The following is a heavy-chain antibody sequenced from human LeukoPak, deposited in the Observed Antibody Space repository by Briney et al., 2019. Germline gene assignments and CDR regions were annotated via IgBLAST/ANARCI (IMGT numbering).Heavy chain of an antibody. V-gene: IGHV3-7*01. CDR1: GFTFSSYG. CDR2: INQDGSDK. J-gene: IGHJ3*02. CDR3: AREGRPNAFDI. Sequence: GGSLRLSCAASGFTFSSYGMHWVRQAPGKGLEWVANINQDGSDKYYVDSVKGRFTISRDNAKNSLYLQMNSLRAEDTAVYYCAREGRPNAFDIWGQGTMVTVSS.